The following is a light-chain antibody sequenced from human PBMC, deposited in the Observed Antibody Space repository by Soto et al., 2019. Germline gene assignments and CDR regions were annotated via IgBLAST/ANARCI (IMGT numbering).Light chain of an antibody. Sequence: EIVMTQSPAAMSVSPGEGATLSCKASQSVRNNLAWYQQKPGQAPRLLIYDASTRATGIPARFSGSGSGTDFTLTISSLQSEDFAVYYCQQYNYWPPWTFGQGTKVDIK. CDR2: DAS. CDR1: QSVRNN. J-gene: IGKJ1*01. CDR3: QQYNYWPPWT. V-gene: IGKV3-15*01.